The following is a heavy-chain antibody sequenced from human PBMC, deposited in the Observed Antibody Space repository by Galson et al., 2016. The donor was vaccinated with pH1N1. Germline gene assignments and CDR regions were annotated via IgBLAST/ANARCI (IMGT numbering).Heavy chain of an antibody. CDR1: DFTFSSYE. CDR2: ISSSGSAI. CDR3: ARDTSGHAPRPYGAFDI. Sequence: SLRLSCAASDFTFSSYEMSWVRQAQGKGLEWVAYISSSGSAIYYADSVEGRFTISRENAGNSLFLQMSSLRAEDTAVHYCARDTSGHAPRPYGAFDILVQETMVTVSS. J-gene: IGHJ3*02. D-gene: IGHD3-10*01. V-gene: IGHV3-48*03.